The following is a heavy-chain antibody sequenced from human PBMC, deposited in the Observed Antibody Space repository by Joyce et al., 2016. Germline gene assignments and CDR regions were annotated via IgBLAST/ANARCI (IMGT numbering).Heavy chain of an antibody. D-gene: IGHD5-12*01. CDR1: GGSISSAHW. V-gene: IGHV4-4*02. CDR3: AGSGAYSQDS. CDR2: IDLSGST. Sequence: QVQLQESGPGLVKPSGTLSLTCAVSGGSISSAHWWSWVRQPPGKGLEWIGEIDLSGSTPYNAALMSRVTISVHKSENQLALKMSSVTAADTAVYYCAGSGAYSQDSWGQGTLVTVSS. J-gene: IGHJ5*01.